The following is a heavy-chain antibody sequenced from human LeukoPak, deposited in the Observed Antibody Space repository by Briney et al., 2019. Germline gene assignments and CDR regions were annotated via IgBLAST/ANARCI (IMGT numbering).Heavy chain of an antibody. CDR3: ARLIAAAGMLIDY. J-gene: IGHJ4*02. Sequence: SETLSLTCTVSGGSISSSSYYWGWIRQPPGKGLEWIGSVYYSGSTYYNPSLKSRVTISVDTSKNQFSLKLSSVTAADTAVYYCARLIAAAGMLIDYWGQGTLVTVSS. V-gene: IGHV4-39*01. CDR2: VYYSGST. D-gene: IGHD6-13*01. CDR1: GGSISSSSYY.